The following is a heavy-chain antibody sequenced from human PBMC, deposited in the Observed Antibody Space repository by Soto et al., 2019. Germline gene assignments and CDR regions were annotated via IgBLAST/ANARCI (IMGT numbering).Heavy chain of an antibody. CDR3: ASSYGSGYRAFDY. D-gene: IGHD3-10*01. J-gene: IGHJ4*02. CDR2: VNPIVSMS. CDR1: GATFNFDS. Sequence: QVQLVQSGAEVKRPGSSVKVSCKASGATFNFDSINWVRQAPGLGLEWMGRVNPIVSMSNYAQKFQGRVTMTADKSTSTAYMELSSLRSEDTAIYYCASSYGSGYRAFDYWGQGALVTVSS. V-gene: IGHV1-69*02.